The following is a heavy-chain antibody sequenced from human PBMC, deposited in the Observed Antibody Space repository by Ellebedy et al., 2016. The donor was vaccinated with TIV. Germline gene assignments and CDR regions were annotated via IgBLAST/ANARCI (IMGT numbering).Heavy chain of an antibody. V-gene: IGHV4-4*02. CDR2: IYHSGST. CDR1: GGSISSSNW. D-gene: IGHD3-22*01. CDR3: ASMGADKSITMIVGAFDI. Sequence: SETLSLTXAVSGGSISSSNWWSWVRPPPGKGLEWIGEIYHSGSTNYNPSLKSRVTISVDKYKNQFSLKLSSVTAADTTVYYCASMGADKSITMIVGAFDIWGQGTMVTVSS. J-gene: IGHJ3*02.